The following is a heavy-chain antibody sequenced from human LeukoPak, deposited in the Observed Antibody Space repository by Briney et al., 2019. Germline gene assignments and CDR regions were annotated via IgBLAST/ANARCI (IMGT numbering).Heavy chain of an antibody. V-gene: IGHV3-33*08. CDR2: IWYDGSNK. Sequence: PGGSLRLSCAASGFTLSSYGMHWVRQAPGKGLEWVAVIWYDGSNKYYADSVKGRFTISRDNSKNTLYLQMNSLRAEDTAVYYCARDAYYGSGSSFDYWGQGTLVTVSS. CDR3: ARDAYYGSGSSFDY. CDR1: GFTLSSYG. J-gene: IGHJ4*02. D-gene: IGHD3-10*01.